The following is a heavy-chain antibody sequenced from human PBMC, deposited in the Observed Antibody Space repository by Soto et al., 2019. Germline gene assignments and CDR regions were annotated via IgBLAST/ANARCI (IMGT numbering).Heavy chain of an antibody. Sequence: ASVKVSCKASGYTFTSYAMHWVRQAPGQRLEWMGWINAGNGNTKYSQKFQGRVTITRDTSASTAYMELSSLRSEDTAVYYCAFRAPGYSSSWGYYYYGMDVWGQGTTVTVSS. CDR1: GYTFTSYA. V-gene: IGHV1-3*01. D-gene: IGHD6-13*01. CDR2: INAGNGNT. CDR3: AFRAPGYSSSWGYYYYGMDV. J-gene: IGHJ6*02.